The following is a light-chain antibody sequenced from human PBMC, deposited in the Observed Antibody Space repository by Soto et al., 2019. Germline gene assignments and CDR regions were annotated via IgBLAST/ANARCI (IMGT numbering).Light chain of an antibody. V-gene: IGKV1-39*01. CDR2: AAS. CDR3: QQSYSTPYT. CDR1: QSISSY. Sequence: DIQMTQSPSSLSASVGDRVTITCRASQSISSYLNWYQQKPGKAPKLLIYAASSLQSGATSRFSGSGSGTDVTLTISSLQPADFATYYCQQSYSTPYTFGQGTKLEIK. J-gene: IGKJ2*01.